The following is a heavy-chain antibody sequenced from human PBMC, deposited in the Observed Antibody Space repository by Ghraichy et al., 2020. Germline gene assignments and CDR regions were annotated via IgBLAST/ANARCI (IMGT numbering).Heavy chain of an antibody. J-gene: IGHJ5*02. CDR3: AREDIVLMVYAFDP. CDR2: INHSGST. CDR1: GGSFSGYY. V-gene: IGHV4-34*01. Sequence: SETLSLTCAVYGGSFSGYYWSWIRQPPGKGLEWIGEINHSGSTNYNPSLKSRVTISVDTSKNQFSLKLSSVTAADTAVYYCAREDIVLMVYAFDPWGQGTLVTVSS. D-gene: IGHD2-8*01.